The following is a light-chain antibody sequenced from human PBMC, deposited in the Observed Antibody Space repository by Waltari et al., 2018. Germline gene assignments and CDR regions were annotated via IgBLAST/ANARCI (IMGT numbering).Light chain of an antibody. V-gene: IGLV2-23*02. J-gene: IGLJ1*01. CDR2: EVS. Sequence: QSALTQPASVSGSPGQSITISCPGTSSDVGRYKFFSWYQQYPGKAPKLMIYEVSQRPSGVSNRFSGSKSGNTASLTIAGLQAEDEADYYCCSYAGSTTYVFGTGTKVTVL. CDR3: CSYAGSTTYV. CDR1: SSDVGRYKF.